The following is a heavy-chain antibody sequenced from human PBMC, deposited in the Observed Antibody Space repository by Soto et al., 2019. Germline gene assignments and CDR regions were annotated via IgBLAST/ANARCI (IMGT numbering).Heavy chain of an antibody. Sequence: QVQLVESGGGLVKPGGSLRLSCAASGFTFSDYYMSWIRQAPGKGLEWVSYISSSGSTIYYADSVKGRFTISRDNAKTSLYLQRNSLRAEDTAVYYCVRGPYDYVWGSDPPHFDYWGQGTLVTVSS. V-gene: IGHV3-11*01. CDR1: GFTFSDYY. CDR2: ISSSGSTI. D-gene: IGHD3-16*02. CDR3: VRGPYDYVWGSDPPHFDY. J-gene: IGHJ4*02.